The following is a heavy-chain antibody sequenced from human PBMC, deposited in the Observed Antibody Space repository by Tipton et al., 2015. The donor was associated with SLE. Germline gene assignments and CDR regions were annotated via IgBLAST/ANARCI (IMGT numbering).Heavy chain of an antibody. CDR2: IYYSGST. V-gene: IGHV4-59*01. D-gene: IGHD1-20*01. CDR3: ARDLGITGTTPRGMDV. J-gene: IGHJ6*02. CDR1: GGSISSYY. Sequence: TLSLTCTVSGGSISSYYWSWIRQPPGKGLEWIGYIYYSGSTNCNPSLKSRVTISVDTSKNQFSLKLSSVTAADTAVYYCARDLGITGTTPRGMDVWGQGTTVTVS.